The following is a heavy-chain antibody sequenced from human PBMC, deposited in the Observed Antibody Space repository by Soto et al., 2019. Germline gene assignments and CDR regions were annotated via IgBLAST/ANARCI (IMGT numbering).Heavy chain of an antibody. CDR3: ARALIDCSGGSCYPHYYYMDV. D-gene: IGHD2-15*01. CDR2: IWYDGSNK. Sequence: GGSLRLSCAASGFTFSSYGMHWVRQAPGKGLEWVAVIWYDGSNKYYADSVKGRFTISRDNSKNTLYLQMNSLRAEDTAVYYCARALIDCSGGSCYPHYYYMDVWGKGTTVTVSS. J-gene: IGHJ6*03. V-gene: IGHV3-33*01. CDR1: GFTFSSYG.